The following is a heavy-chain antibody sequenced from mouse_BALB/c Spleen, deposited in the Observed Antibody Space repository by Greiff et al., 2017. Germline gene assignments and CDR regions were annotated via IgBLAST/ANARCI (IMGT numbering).Heavy chain of an antibody. D-gene: IGHD2-14*01. Sequence: EVKLMESGGGLVQPGGSRKLSCAASGFTFSSFGMHWVRQAPEKGLEWVAYISSGSSTIYYADTVKGRFTISRDNPKNTLFLQMTSLRSEDTAMYYCARSRYDGYFDVWGAGTTVTVSS. CDR3: ARSRYDGYFDV. CDR2: ISSGSSTI. CDR1: GFTFSSFG. J-gene: IGHJ1*01. V-gene: IGHV5-17*02.